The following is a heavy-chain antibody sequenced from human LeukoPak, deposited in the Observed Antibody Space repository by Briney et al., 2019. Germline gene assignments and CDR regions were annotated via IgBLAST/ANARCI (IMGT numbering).Heavy chain of an antibody. CDR2: MNPNSGNT. V-gene: IGHV1-8*01. CDR3: AREESGDREFGY. D-gene: IGHD3-10*01. Sequence: ASVKVSCKASGYTFTSYDINWVRQATGQGLEWMGWMNPNSGNTGYAQKFQGRVTMTRNTSISTAYMELSSLRSEDTAVYYCAREESGDREFGYWGQGTLVTVSS. CDR1: GYTFTSYD. J-gene: IGHJ4*02.